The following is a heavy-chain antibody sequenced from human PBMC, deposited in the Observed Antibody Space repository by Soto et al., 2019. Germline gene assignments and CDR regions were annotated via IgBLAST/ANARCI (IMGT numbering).Heavy chain of an antibody. CDR1: GFTFSSYW. CDR2: IKQDGSEK. J-gene: IGHJ3*02. D-gene: IGHD2-2*01. V-gene: IGHV3-7*01. CDR3: VRHIVVVPAAVYDAFDI. Sequence: EVQLVESGGGLVQPGGSLRLSCAASGFTFSSYWMSWVRQAPGKGLEWVANIKQDGSEKYYVDSVKGRFTISRDNAKNSLYLQMNSLRAEDTAVYYCVRHIVVVPAAVYDAFDIWGQGTMVTVSS.